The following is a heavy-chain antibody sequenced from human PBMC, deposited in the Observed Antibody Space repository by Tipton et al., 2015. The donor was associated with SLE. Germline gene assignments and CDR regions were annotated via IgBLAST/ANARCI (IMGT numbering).Heavy chain of an antibody. Sequence: SLRLSCAASGFTFNHYAMHWVRQAPGKGLEWVALISYDGNNKYYADAVKGRFTISRDISKNTLYLQMNSLRPEDTAVYYCAKDGLHHYDTTGLNDGFDLWGQGTMVTVSS. CDR3: AKDGLHHYDTTGLNDGFDL. CDR2: ISYDGNNK. D-gene: IGHD3-22*01. V-gene: IGHV3-30*18. J-gene: IGHJ3*01. CDR1: GFTFNHYA.